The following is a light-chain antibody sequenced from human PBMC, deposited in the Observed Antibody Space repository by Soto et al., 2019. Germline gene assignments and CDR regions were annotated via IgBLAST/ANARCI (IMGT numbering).Light chain of an antibody. CDR3: AAWDDSLNAYV. V-gene: IGLV1-44*01. CDR1: SSNIGSNT. CDR2: SNN. J-gene: IGLJ1*01. Sequence: QSGLTQPPSASGTPGQRVTISCSGSSSNIGSNTVNWYQQLPGTAPKLLIYSNNERPSGVPDRFSGSKSGTSASLAISGLQSEDEADFYCAAWDDSLNAYVIGTGTKVPVL.